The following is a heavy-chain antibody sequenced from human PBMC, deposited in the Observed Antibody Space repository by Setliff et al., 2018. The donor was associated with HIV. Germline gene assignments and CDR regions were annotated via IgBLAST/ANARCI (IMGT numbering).Heavy chain of an antibody. V-gene: IGHV3-49*04. CDR2: IRSKAYGGTT. CDR3: TSGVYYYYYYGMDV. CDR1: GFTFGDYA. Sequence: GGSLRLSCTASGFTFGDYAMSWVRQAPGKGLEWVGFIRSKAYGGTTEYAASVKGRFTISRDDSKSIAYLQMNSLKTEDTAVYYCTSGVYYYYYYGMDVWGQGTTVTVSS. J-gene: IGHJ6*02. D-gene: IGHD3-3*01.